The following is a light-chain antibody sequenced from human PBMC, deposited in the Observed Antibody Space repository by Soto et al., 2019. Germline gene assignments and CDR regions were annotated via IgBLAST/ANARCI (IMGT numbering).Light chain of an antibody. V-gene: IGKV3-20*01. Sequence: EIVLTQSPGTLSLSPGERATLSCRASQSVSSSYLAWYQQKAGQAPRLLIYGASIRATGIPDRFSGRGFGTDFTLTISSLQSEDFAVYYCQQYNNWPPITFGQGTRLEIK. CDR3: QQYNNWPPIT. J-gene: IGKJ5*01. CDR1: QSVSSSY. CDR2: GAS.